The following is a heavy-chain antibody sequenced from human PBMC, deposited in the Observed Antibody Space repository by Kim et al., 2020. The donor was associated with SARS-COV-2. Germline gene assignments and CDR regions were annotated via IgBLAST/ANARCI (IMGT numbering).Heavy chain of an antibody. Sequence: SETLSLTCTVSGGSINGYFWSWILQPPGKGLQWIGFIYHSGTTSYNPSLKSRVIMSVDTSKNQFSLNLSSVTASDTAVYYCARHRGTSWYYAFDIWGQGTMVTVSS. CDR1: GGSINGYF. J-gene: IGHJ3*02. CDR3: ARHRGTSWYYAFDI. V-gene: IGHV4-59*08. D-gene: IGHD3-10*01. CDR2: IYHSGTT.